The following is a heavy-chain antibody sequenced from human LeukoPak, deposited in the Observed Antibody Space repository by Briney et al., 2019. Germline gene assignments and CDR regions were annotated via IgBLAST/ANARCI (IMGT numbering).Heavy chain of an antibody. D-gene: IGHD2-15*01. CDR3: ARERGRSGLHAAFDI. CDR1: GGSMSSGGYN. V-gene: IGHV4-31*03. CDR2: IYYSGST. Sequence: SSQTLSLTCTVSGGSMSSGGYNWSWIRQHPGKGLEWIGHIYYSGSTYYNPSLKSRVIISVDASKNQFSLKLSSVTAADTAFYYCARERGRSGLHAAFDIWGQGTMVTVSS. J-gene: IGHJ3*02.